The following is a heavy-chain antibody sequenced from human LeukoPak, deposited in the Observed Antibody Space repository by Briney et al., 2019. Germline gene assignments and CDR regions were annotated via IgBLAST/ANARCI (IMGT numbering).Heavy chain of an antibody. CDR2: IIPILGIA. J-gene: IGHJ4*02. D-gene: IGHD1-26*01. V-gene: IGHV1-69*04. Sequence: SVKVSCKASGGTFSSYAISWVRQAPGQGLEWMGRIIPILGIANYAQKFQGRGTITADKSTSTAYMELSSLRSEDTAVYYCARDLIVGATTAWGQGTLVTVSS. CDR1: GGTFSSYA. CDR3: ARDLIVGATTA.